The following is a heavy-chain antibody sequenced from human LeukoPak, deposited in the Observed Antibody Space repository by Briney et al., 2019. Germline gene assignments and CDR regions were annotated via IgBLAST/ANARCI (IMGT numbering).Heavy chain of an antibody. V-gene: IGHV1-18*01. CDR1: GYTFNTYG. J-gene: IGHJ6*03. Sequence: GASVKVSCKASGYTFNTYGISWVRQAPGQGLEWMGWISVYNGDTKYAQNLQGRVTMTTDTSTSTAYMELRSLRSDDTAVYYCARDDHFWSGYYTDYYYMDVWGKGTTVTVSS. CDR3: ARDDHFWSGYYTDYYYMDV. D-gene: IGHD3-3*02. CDR2: ISVYNGDT.